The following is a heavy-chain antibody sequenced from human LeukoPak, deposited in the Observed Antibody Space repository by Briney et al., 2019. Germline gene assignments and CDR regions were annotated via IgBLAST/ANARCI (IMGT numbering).Heavy chain of an antibody. J-gene: IGHJ4*02. CDR1: AYTLRVNG. Sequence: ASVKVSCKAAAYTLRVNGICWFRQPPGQGLEWVGWITTYNGNRKYAEKFQGRVTMTTDTSTRTYYMDMRSPRSDDTAISYCARDGNHGASFPRDYWGQGTQIAVST. CDR3: ARDGNHGASFPRDY. D-gene: IGHD4-17*01. V-gene: IGHV1-18*01. CDR2: ITTYNGNR.